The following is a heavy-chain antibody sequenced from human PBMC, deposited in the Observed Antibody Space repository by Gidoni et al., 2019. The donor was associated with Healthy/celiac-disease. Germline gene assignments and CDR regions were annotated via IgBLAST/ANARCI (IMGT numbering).Heavy chain of an antibody. J-gene: IGHJ3*02. CDR3: ARDKVGAPTPGTFDI. D-gene: IGHD1-26*01. CDR1: GFTFSSYS. Sequence: EVQLVESGGGLVQPGGSLRLSCAASGFTFSSYSMNWVRQAPGKGLEWVSYISSSSSTIYYADSVKGRFTISRDNAKNSLYLQMNSLRDEDTAVYYCARDKVGAPTPGTFDIWGQGTMVTVSS. V-gene: IGHV3-48*02. CDR2: ISSSSSTI.